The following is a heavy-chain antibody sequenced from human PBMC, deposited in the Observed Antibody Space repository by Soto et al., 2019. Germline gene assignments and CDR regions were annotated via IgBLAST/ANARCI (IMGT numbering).Heavy chain of an antibody. CDR1: GFTFSSYG. J-gene: IGHJ6*02. Sequence: GSLRLSCAASGFTFSSYGMHWVRQAPGKGLEWVAVISYDGSNKYYADSVKGRFTISRDNSKNTLYLQMNSLRAEDTAVYYCAKDTAGNYAYYGIDVWGQGTTVTVSS. D-gene: IGHD6-19*01. V-gene: IGHV3-30*18. CDR2: ISYDGSNK. CDR3: AKDTAGNYAYYGIDV.